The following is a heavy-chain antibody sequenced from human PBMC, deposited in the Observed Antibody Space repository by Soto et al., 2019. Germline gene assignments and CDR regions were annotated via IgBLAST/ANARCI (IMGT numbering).Heavy chain of an antibody. CDR2: IYPGDSDT. V-gene: IGHV5-51*01. CDR1: GYNFTSYW. CDR3: ARGEVTGNYYYYGMDV. Sequence: GESLKISCKGSGYNFTSYWIGWVRQMPGKGLEWMGIIYPGDSDTRYSPSFQGQVTISADKSISTAYLQWSSLKASDTAMYYCARGEVTGNYYYYGMDVWGQGTTVTVSS. D-gene: IGHD2-21*02. J-gene: IGHJ6*02.